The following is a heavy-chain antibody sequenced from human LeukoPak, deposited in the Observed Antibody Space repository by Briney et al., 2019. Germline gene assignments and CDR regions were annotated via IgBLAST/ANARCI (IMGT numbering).Heavy chain of an antibody. J-gene: IGHJ4*02. CDR3: ARGSYWGPIDY. CDR2: TRNKANSYTT. Sequence: PGGSLRLSCAASGLTFSDHYMDWVRQAPGKGLEWVGRTRNKANSYTTEYAASVKGRFTISRDDSKNSLYLQMNSLKTEDTAVYYCARGSYWGPIDYWGQGTLVTVSS. D-gene: IGHD1-26*01. CDR1: GLTFSDHY. V-gene: IGHV3-72*01.